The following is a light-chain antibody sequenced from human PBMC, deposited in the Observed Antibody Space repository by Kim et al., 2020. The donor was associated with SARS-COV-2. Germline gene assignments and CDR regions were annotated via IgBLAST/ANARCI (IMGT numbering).Light chain of an antibody. Sequence: TVAISCTRSSGSIASNDVEWDQQRPGSCPTTVMYEDDQRPSAVPDRVSCSDDSSSNYAALTISGLKTEDEADYYYQSYDNSNPWGFGGGTKLTVL. CDR3: QSYDNSNPWG. V-gene: IGLV6-57*01. J-gene: IGLJ3*02. CDR1: SGSIASND. CDR2: EDD.